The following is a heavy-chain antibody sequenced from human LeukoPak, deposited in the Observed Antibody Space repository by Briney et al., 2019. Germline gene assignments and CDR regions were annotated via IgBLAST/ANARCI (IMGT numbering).Heavy chain of an antibody. CDR2: IYYSGST. V-gene: IGHV4-39*07. J-gene: IGHJ5*02. Sequence: SETLSLTCTVSGGSISSSSYYWGWIRQPPGKGLEWIGSIYYSGSTYYNPSLKSRVTISVDTSKTQFSLKLTSVTAADTAVYYCAREVSAGVGMSNWFDPWGQGTLVTVSS. CDR1: GGSISSSSYY. D-gene: IGHD5/OR15-5a*01. CDR3: AREVSAGVGMSNWFDP.